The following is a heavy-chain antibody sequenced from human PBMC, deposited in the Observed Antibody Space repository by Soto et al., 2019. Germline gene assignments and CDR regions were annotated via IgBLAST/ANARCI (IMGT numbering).Heavy chain of an antibody. CDR2: ISYDGSNK. Sequence: QVQLVESGGGVVQPGRSLRLSCAASGFTFSSYGMHWVRQAPGKGLEWVAVISYDGSNKYYADSGKGRFTISRDNSKNTLYLQMNSLRAEDTAVYYCAKDRFRIAVAAPFDYWGQGTLVTVSS. CDR3: AKDRFRIAVAAPFDY. J-gene: IGHJ4*02. V-gene: IGHV3-30*18. CDR1: GFTFSSYG. D-gene: IGHD6-19*01.